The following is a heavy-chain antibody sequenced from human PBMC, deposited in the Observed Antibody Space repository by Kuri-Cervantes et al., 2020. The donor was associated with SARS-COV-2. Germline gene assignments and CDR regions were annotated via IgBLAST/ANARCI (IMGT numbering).Heavy chain of an antibody. CDR1: GYTFTSYW. CDR2: IYPGDSDI. CDR3: ARLPYYYYMDV. Sequence: GGSLRLSCKGSGYTFTSYWIAWVRQMPGKGLEWMGIIYPGDSDIRYGPSFQGQVTISADKSISTAYLQWSSLKASDTAMNYCARLPYYYYMDVWGKGTTVTVSS. J-gene: IGHJ6*03. V-gene: IGHV5-51*01.